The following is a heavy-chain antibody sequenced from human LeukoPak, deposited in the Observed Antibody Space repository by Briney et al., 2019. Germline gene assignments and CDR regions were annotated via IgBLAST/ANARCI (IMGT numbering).Heavy chain of an antibody. J-gene: IGHJ4*02. D-gene: IGHD3-22*01. CDR1: GYIFTSYG. CDR2: IGAYNGNA. Sequence: ASVKVSCKASGYIFTSYGISWVRQAPGQGLEWMGWIGAYNGNANYALKFQGRVTMTTDTSTSTAYMDMRSLRSDDTAVYYCVRDRGNPLYYYDTSGSSFDYRGQGTLVTVSS. CDR3: VRDRGNPLYYYDTSGSSFDY. V-gene: IGHV1-18*01.